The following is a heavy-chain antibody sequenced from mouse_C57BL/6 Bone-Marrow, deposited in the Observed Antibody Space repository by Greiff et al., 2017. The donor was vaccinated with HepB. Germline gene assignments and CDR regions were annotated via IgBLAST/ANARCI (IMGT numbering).Heavy chain of an antibody. Sequence: VQLQQSGAELARPGASVKLSCKASGYTFTSYGISWVKQRTGQGLEWIGEIYPRSGNTYYNEKFKGKATLTADKSSSTAYMEIRRLTSEDSAVYFCAREGGLRRNWYFDVWGTGTTVTVSS. CDR3: AREGGLRRNWYFDV. CDR1: GYTFTSYG. V-gene: IGHV1-81*01. D-gene: IGHD2-2*01. J-gene: IGHJ1*03. CDR2: IYPRSGNT.